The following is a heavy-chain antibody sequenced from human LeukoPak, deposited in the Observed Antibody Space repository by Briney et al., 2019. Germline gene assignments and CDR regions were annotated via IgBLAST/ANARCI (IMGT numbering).Heavy chain of an antibody. Sequence: GGSLRLSCAASGFTFSSYSMHWVRQAPGKGLEWVSSISTSGSYMYYADSLKGRFTISGDNAKNSLFLQMNSLRAEDTAVYYCARPGVVTVIRDNCFDPWGQGTLVTVSS. CDR3: ARPGVVTVIRDNCFDP. V-gene: IGHV3-21*01. D-gene: IGHD4-23*01. J-gene: IGHJ5*02. CDR2: ISTSGSYM. CDR1: GFTFSSYS.